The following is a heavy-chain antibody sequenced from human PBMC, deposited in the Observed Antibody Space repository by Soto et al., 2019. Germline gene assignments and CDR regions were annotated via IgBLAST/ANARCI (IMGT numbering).Heavy chain of an antibody. CDR2: IVVGSGNT. D-gene: IGHD3-16*02. Sequence: SVKVSCKASGFTFTSSAVQWVRQARGQRLEWIGWIVVGSGNTNYAQKFQERVTITRDMSTSTAYMELSSLRSEDTVVYYCARAPSIMITFGGVIGWFDPWGQGTLVTVSS. CDR3: ARAPSIMITFGGVIGWFDP. CDR1: GFTFTSSA. J-gene: IGHJ5*02. V-gene: IGHV1-58*01.